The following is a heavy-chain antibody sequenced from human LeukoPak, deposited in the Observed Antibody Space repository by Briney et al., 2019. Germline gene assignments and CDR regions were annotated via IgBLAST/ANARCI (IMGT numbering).Heavy chain of an antibody. J-gene: IGHJ4*02. CDR3: ARGTLYSGWSYYFDY. D-gene: IGHD6-19*01. CDR2: IYYTGIT. Sequence: SETLSLTCSVSGYSISSGYYWGWIRQPPGKGLEWIGYIYYTGITNYSPSLKSRVTISADTSKDQFSLKLSSVTAADTAVYYCARGTLYSGWSYYFDYWGQGSQVTVSS. V-gene: IGHV4-59*01. CDR1: GYSISSGYY.